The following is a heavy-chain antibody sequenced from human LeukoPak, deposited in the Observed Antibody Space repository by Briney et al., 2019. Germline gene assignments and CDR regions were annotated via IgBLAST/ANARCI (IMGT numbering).Heavy chain of an antibody. D-gene: IGHD4-17*01. Sequence: SGESLKISCKGSGYSFTSYWIGWVRQMPGKGLEWMGIIYPGDSDTRYSPSFQGQVTISADKSISTAYLQWSSLKASDTAMYYCASQDLDYGDYEGYWGQGTLVTVSS. CDR1: GYSFTSYW. V-gene: IGHV5-51*01. CDR3: ASQDLDYGDYEGY. J-gene: IGHJ4*02. CDR2: IYPGDSDT.